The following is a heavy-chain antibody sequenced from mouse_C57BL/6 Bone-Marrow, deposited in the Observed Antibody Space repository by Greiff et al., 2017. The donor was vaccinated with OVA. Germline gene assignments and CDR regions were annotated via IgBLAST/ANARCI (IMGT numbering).Heavy chain of an antibody. V-gene: IGHV3-6*01. Sequence: EVHLVESGPGLVKPSQSLSLTCSVTGYSITSGYYWNWIRQFPGNKLEWMGYISYDGSNNYNPSLKNRISITRDTSKNQFFLKLNSVTTEDTATYYCARGRIDSSWFAYWGQGTLVTVSA. CDR1: GYSITSGYY. CDR3: ARGRIDSSWFAY. D-gene: IGHD2-4*01. CDR2: ISYDGSN. J-gene: IGHJ3*01.